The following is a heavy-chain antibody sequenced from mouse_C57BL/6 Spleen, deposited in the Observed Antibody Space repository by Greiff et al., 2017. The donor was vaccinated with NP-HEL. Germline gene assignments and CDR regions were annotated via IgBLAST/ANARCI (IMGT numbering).Heavy chain of an antibody. Sequence: EVMLVESGGGLVQPGGSLKLSCAASGFTFSDYYMYWVRQTPEKRLEWVAYISNGGGSTYYPDTVKGRFTISRDNAKNTPYLQMSRLKSEDTAMYYCARHTNYGSPFDYGGQGTTLTVSA. D-gene: IGHD1-1*01. J-gene: IGHJ2*01. CDR1: GFTFSDYY. CDR3: ARHTNYGSPFDY. CDR2: ISNGGGST. V-gene: IGHV5-12*01.